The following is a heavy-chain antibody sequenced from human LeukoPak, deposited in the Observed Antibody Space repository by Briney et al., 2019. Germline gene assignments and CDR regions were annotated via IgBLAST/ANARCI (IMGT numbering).Heavy chain of an antibody. J-gene: IGHJ4*02. CDR2: IYYSGST. Sequence: SETLSLTCTVSGGSISSSSYYWGWIRQPPGKGLEWIGSIYYSGSTYYNPSLKSRVTISVGTSKNQFSLKLSSVTAADTAVYYCARAKIIVVVPAAIPSYFDYWDQGTLVTVSS. CDR3: ARAKIIVVVPAAIPSYFDY. CDR1: GGSISSSSYY. D-gene: IGHD2-2*01. V-gene: IGHV4-39*07.